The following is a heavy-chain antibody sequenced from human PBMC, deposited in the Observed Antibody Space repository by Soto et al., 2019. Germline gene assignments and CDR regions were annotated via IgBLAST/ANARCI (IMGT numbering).Heavy chain of an antibody. J-gene: IGHJ3*02. V-gene: IGHV3-20*04. Sequence: GGSLRLSCAASGFTFDDYGMSWVRQAPGKGLEWVSGINWNGGSTGYADSVKGRFTISRDNAKNSLYLQMNSLRAEDTALYYCARVPPGGYSGYDSAFDISGQGTMVTVSS. CDR2: INWNGGST. D-gene: IGHD5-12*01. CDR3: ARVPPGGYSGYDSAFDI. CDR1: GFTFDDYG.